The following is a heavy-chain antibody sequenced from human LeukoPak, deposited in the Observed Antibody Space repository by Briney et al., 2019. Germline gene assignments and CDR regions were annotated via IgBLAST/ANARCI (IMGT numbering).Heavy chain of an antibody. J-gene: IGHJ6*03. CDR2: ISSSSSYI. Sequence: GGSLRLSCAASGFTFSSYSMNWVRQAPGKGLEWVSSISSSSSYIYYADSVKGRFTISRDNYTAVYYCARDRIAARPGFYYYYYMDVWGKGTTVTVSS. CDR1: GFTFSSYS. CDR3: YMDV. D-gene: IGHD6-6*01. V-gene: IGHV3-21*01.